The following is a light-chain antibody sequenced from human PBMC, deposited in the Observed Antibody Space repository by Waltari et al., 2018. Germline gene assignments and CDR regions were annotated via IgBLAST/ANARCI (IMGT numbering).Light chain of an antibody. CDR2: GQN. Sequence: SSEVTQDPSVSVALGQTVRITCQGDILRSHFASWYQQMPGQAPILVIYGQNARPSGTPDRCSASASGETAALTIAGVQAEDEADYYCNCRDTSGNHYVFGPGTKVTVL. J-gene: IGLJ1*01. CDR1: ILRSHF. CDR3: NCRDTSGNHYV. V-gene: IGLV3-19*01.